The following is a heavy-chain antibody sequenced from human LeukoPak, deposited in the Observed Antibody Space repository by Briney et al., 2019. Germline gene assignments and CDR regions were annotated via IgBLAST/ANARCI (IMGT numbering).Heavy chain of an antibody. CDR1: GFTFSNFA. Sequence: QAGGSLRLSCAASGFTFSNFALSWVRQAPGKGLECVSTISGSGGNTYYVDSVKGRFTISRDNSKNTLYLQMNSLRAEDTAVYYCAKDREDYDYVWGSYRGAFFDYWGQGTLVTVSS. J-gene: IGHJ4*02. D-gene: IGHD3-16*02. CDR3: AKDREDYDYVWGSYRGAFFDY. CDR2: ISGSGGNT. V-gene: IGHV3-23*01.